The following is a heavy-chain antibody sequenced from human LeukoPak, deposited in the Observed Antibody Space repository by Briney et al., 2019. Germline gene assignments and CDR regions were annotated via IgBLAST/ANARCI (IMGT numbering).Heavy chain of an antibody. D-gene: IGHD3-9*01. CDR2: ISWNSGSI. CDR3: AKDGVLTGYRTYYFDY. Sequence: RGGSLRLSCAASGFTFDDYAMHWVRQAPGKGLKWVSGISWNSGSIGYADSVKGRFTISRDNAKNSLYLQMNSLRAEDTALYYCAKDGVLTGYRTYYFDYWGQGTLVTVSS. J-gene: IGHJ4*02. V-gene: IGHV3-9*01. CDR1: GFTFDDYA.